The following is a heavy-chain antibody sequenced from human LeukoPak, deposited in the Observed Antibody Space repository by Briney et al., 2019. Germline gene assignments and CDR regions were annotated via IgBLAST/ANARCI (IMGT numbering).Heavy chain of an antibody. J-gene: IGHJ4*02. CDR2: IYYSGST. D-gene: IGHD6-6*01. CDR1: GGSISSYY. V-gene: IGHV4-59*01. Sequence: SETLSLTCTVSGGSISSYYWSWIRQPPGKGLAWIGYIYYSGSTNYNPSLKSRVTISVDTSKNQFSLKLSSVTAADTAVYYCASGSEGYSSSLMPAYYFDYWGQGTLVTVSS. CDR3: ASGSEGYSSSLMPAYYFDY.